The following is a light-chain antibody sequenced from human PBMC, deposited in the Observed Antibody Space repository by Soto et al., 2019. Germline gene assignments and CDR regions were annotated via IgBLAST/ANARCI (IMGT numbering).Light chain of an antibody. CDR1: SSNIGAYYD. V-gene: IGLV1-40*01. J-gene: IGLJ3*02. CDR2: GNS. CDR3: QSYDSSLSGSV. Sequence: QSALTQPPSVSGAPGQRVTISCTGSSSNIGAYYDVHWYQQLPGTAPKLLIYGNSNRPSGVPDRFSGSKSGTSASLAITGLQAEDEADYYCQSYDSSLSGSVFGGGTKVTVL.